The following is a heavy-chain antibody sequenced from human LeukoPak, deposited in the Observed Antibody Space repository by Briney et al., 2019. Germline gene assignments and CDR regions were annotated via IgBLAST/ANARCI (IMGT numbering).Heavy chain of an antibody. Sequence: KPSETLSLTCTVSGGSISSGTYYWGWVRQPPGKGLEWIGSIYYSGGTYYNPSLESRVTISVDTSENQFSLKLTSVTAADAALYYCARHHHHPQFDYWGQGTLVTVSS. CDR2: IYYSGGT. V-gene: IGHV4-39*01. CDR1: GGSISSGTYY. J-gene: IGHJ4*02. CDR3: ARHHHHPQFDY.